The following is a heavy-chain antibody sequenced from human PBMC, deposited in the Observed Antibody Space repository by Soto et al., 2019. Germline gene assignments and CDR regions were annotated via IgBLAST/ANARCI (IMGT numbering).Heavy chain of an antibody. CDR1: GGSIRNYY. Sequence: QVQLRESGPGLVKPSETLSLTCTVSGGSIRNYYWNWIRQPAGKRLEWIGRIFTNEHINYNPSLRSRISLSVDMSKNQFYLKLTSVTAAATAVYYCARDRLGEDQQPFDYWGQGALVTVSS. CDR2: IFTNEHI. CDR3: ARDRLGEDQQPFDY. D-gene: IGHD1-26*01. V-gene: IGHV4-4*07. J-gene: IGHJ4*02.